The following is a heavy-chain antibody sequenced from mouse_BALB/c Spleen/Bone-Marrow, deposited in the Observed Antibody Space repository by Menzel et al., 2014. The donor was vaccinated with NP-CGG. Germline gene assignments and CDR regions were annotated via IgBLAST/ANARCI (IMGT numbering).Heavy chain of an antibody. CDR3: ARFPMDY. J-gene: IGHJ4*01. CDR1: GFTFTDYY. Sequence: EVKLVESGGGLVQPGGSLRLSCTPSGFTFTDYYMGWVRQPPGKALEWLAFIRNKAYGYTTEYSASVRGRFTISRDNSQSILYLQMNTLRAEDSTTYYCARFPMDYWGQGTSVTVSS. V-gene: IGHV7-3*02. CDR2: IRNKAYGYTT.